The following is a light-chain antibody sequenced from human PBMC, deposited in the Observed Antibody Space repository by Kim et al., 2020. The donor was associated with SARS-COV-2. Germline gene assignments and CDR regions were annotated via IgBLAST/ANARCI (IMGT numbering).Light chain of an antibody. V-gene: IGLV4-69*01. CDR1: SGHRSYA. J-gene: IGLJ3*02. CDR2: LNSDGSH. Sequence: HLVLTQSPSASASLGASVKLTCTLSSGHRSYAIAWHQQQPEKGPRFLMKLNSDGSHYKGDGIPDRFSGSSSGAERYLTISSLQFEDEADYYCQAWGTGIRVFGGGTQLTVL. CDR3: QAWGTGIRV.